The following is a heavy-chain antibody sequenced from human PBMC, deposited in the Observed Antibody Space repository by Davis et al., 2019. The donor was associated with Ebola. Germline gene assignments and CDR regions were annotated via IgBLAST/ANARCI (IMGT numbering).Heavy chain of an antibody. CDR2: IKQDGGEK. V-gene: IGHV3-7*01. D-gene: IGHD3-16*01. CDR3: ARWRNSWGSSPYYYFDY. J-gene: IGHJ4*02. Sequence: PGGSLRLSCAASGLTFSSYWMSWVRQAPGKGLEWVANIKQDGGEKYYVDSVKGRFTVSRDNAKNSLYLQMNSLRAEHTAVYYCARWRNSWGSSPYYYFDYWGQGTLVTVSS. CDR1: GLTFSSYW.